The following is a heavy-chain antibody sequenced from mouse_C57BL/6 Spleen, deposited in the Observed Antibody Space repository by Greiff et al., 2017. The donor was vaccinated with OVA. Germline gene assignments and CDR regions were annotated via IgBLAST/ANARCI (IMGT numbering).Heavy chain of an antibody. J-gene: IGHJ3*01. CDR1: GFNFKDYY. CDR2: IDPGDGAT. Sequence: EVQLQQSGAELVKPGASVKLSCTASGFNFKDYYMHWVKQRPEQGLEWIGRIDPGDGATKYAPKFQGQATITADTSSNTAYLQLSSLTSEDTAVDYCARWLHEAWFAYWGQGTLVTVSA. D-gene: IGHD2-2*01. CDR3: ARWLHEAWFAY. V-gene: IGHV14-2*01.